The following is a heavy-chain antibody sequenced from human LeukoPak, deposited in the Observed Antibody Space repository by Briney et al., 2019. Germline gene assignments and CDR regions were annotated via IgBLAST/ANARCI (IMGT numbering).Heavy chain of an antibody. CDR3: ARELDRTFDY. J-gene: IGHJ4*02. CDR2: ISYDGSNK. Sequence: GGSLRLSCAPSGLSFSSYTIHWVRQAPGKGLEWVAVISYDGSNKYYADSVKGRFTISRDNSKNTLYLQMNSLRAEDTAVYYCARELDRTFDYWGQGTLVTVSS. CDR1: GLSFSSYT. D-gene: IGHD2-2*03. V-gene: IGHV3-30-3*01.